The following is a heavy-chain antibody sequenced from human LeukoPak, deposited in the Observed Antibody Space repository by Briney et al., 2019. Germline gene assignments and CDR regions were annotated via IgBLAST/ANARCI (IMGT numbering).Heavy chain of an antibody. J-gene: IGHJ5*02. CDR3: ARDLSPNAPLSS. CDR1: GFTISSKY. CDR2: IYSGGST. V-gene: IGHV3-66*01. D-gene: IGHD3-16*02. Sequence: WGSLRLSCAASGFTISSKYMSWVRQAPGKGLEWVSVIYSGGSTYYADSVKGRFTISRDNSKNTLYLQMNSLTAEDTAVYYCARDLSPNAPLSSWGQGTLVTVSS.